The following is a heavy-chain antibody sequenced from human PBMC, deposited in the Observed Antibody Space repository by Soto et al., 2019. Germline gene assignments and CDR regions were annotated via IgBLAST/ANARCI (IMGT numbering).Heavy chain of an antibody. CDR1: GFTFSNHR. CDR3: ARDTNGLIY. J-gene: IGHJ4*02. V-gene: IGHV3-74*01. CDR2: IESDGSRT. Sequence: GGSLRLSCAASGFTFSNHRMHWVRQVPGKGLVWVSCIESDGSRTSYADSVKGRFTISRDNAKNTVYLQMNSLRVDDTAVYYCARDTNGLIYWGQGTLVTVSS. D-gene: IGHD2-8*01.